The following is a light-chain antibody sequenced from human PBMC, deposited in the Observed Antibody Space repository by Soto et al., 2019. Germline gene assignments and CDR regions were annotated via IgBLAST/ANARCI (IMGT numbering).Light chain of an antibody. J-gene: IGKJ1*01. CDR3: QQYNGYSRT. CDR1: QISNNR. CDR2: KAS. V-gene: IGKV1-5*03. Sequence: DIQMTQSPSTLSVSVGDRVTITCLASQISNNRLAWYQQKPGKAPNLLIYKASTLESGVPSRFSGSGSGTEFTLTISSLLPDDFATYYCQQYNGYSRTFGQGTKVDIK.